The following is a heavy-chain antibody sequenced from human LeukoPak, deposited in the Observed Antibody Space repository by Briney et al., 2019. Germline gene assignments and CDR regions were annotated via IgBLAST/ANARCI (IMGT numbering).Heavy chain of an antibody. Sequence: GGSLRLSCAASGFTVSSNHMSWVRQAPGKGLEWVSVIYSGGSTDYADSVKGRFTISRDNLKNTLYLQMNSLRAEDTAVYYCARGPAGYNWGRGTLVTFSS. CDR3: ARGPAGYN. V-gene: IGHV3-53*01. CDR2: IYSGGST. D-gene: IGHD1-1*01. J-gene: IGHJ4*02. CDR1: GFTVSSNH.